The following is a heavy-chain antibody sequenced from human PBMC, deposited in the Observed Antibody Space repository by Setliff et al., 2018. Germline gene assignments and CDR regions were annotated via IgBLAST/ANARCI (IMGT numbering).Heavy chain of an antibody. V-gene: IGHV5-51*01. D-gene: IGHD3-22*01. CDR2: IYPGDSDT. J-gene: IGHJ4*02. CDR1: GYSFTSYW. CDR3: AKESIDYYDSSGSLSTPFDY. Sequence: PGESLKISCKGSGYSFTSYWIGWVRQMPGKGLEWMGIIYPGDSDTRYSPSFQGQVTISADKSISTAYLQWSSLKASDTAVYYCAKESIDYYDSSGSLSTPFDYWGQGTLVTVSS.